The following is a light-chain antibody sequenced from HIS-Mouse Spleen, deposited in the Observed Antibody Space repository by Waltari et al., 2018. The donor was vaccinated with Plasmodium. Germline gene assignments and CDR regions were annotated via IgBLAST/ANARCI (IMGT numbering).Light chain of an antibody. V-gene: IGLV3-1*01. CDR3: QAWDSSTAWV. CDR1: TLGAKY. J-gene: IGLJ2*01. Sequence: SYELTQPPSVSVSPGQTASFTSPGATLGAKYACWYQQKPGQSPVLGIYQDSKRPSGIPERFSGSNSGNTATLTISGTQAMDEADYYCQAWDSSTAWVFGGGTKLTVL. CDR2: QDS.